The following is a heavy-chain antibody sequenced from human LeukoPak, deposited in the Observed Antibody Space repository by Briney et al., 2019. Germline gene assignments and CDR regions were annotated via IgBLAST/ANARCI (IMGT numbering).Heavy chain of an antibody. V-gene: IGHV4-59*12. CDR1: GGSIRSSC. D-gene: IGHD3-3*01. Sequence: SETLSLTCTVSGGSIRSSCWSWIRQPPGKGLEWIGDIYYTGSADYNPSLKSRVTIPVDTSKNQFSLKLSSVTAADTAVYYCAGERLTFGVVIRWLDYWGQGTLVTVSS. J-gene: IGHJ4*02. CDR3: AGERLTFGVVIRWLDY. CDR2: IYYTGSA.